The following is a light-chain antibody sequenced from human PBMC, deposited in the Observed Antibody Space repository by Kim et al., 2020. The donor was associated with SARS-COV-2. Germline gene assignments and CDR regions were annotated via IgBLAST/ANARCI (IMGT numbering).Light chain of an antibody. CDR3: QVWDSSSDHVV. V-gene: IGLV3-21*04. J-gene: IGLJ2*01. Sequence: SYELTQPPSVSVAPGKPARITCGGNNIGRKSVQWYKQKPGQAPVLVIYYDRDRPSGIPERFSGSHSGNTATLTISRVEAGDEADYYCQVWDSSSDHVVFGGGTQLTVL. CDR2: YDR. CDR1: NIGRKS.